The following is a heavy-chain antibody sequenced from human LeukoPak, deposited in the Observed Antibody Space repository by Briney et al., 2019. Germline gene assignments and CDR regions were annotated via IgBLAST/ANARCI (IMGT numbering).Heavy chain of an antibody. CDR3: AKDLDSSGWYGY. CDR2: ISGSGGST. D-gene: IGHD6-19*01. Sequence: GGSLRLSCVASGFTFSSYAMSWVRQAPGKGLEWVSAISGSGGSTYYADSVKGRFTISRDNSKNTLYLQMNSLRAEDTAVYYCAKDLDSSGWYGYWGQGTLVTVSS. CDR1: GFTFSSYA. J-gene: IGHJ4*02. V-gene: IGHV3-23*01.